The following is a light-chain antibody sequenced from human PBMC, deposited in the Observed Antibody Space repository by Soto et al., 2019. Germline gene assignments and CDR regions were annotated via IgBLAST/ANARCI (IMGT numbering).Light chain of an antibody. CDR3: VLYMGSGTWV. Sequence: VVTQEPSFSVSPGGTVPLTCGLSSGSVSTSYYPSWYQQTPGQAPRTLIYSTNTRSSGVPDRFSGSILVNKAALTITGAQADDESDYYCVLYMGSGTWVFGGGTKVTVL. J-gene: IGLJ3*02. CDR1: SGSVSTSYY. V-gene: IGLV8-61*01. CDR2: STN.